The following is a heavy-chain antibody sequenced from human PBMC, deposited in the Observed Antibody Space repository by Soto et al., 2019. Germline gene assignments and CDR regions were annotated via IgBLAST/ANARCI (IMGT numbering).Heavy chain of an antibody. J-gene: IGHJ3*02. Sequence: EVQLVESGGGLVQPGGSLRLSCAASGFTFSSYWMSWVRQAPGKGLEWVANIKQDGSEKYYVDSVKGRFTISRDNAKNSLYLQMNSLRAEDTAVYYCAREVGFVRLEPTPGAFDIWGQGTMVTVSS. CDR3: AREVGFVRLEPTPGAFDI. V-gene: IGHV3-7*03. D-gene: IGHD1-1*01. CDR2: IKQDGSEK. CDR1: GFTFSSYW.